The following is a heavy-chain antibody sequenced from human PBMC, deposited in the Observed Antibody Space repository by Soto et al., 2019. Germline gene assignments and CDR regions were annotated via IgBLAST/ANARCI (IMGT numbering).Heavy chain of an antibody. CDR3: ARDKDANYDFWSGYLYDY. J-gene: IGHJ4*02. V-gene: IGHV1-69*04. D-gene: IGHD3-3*01. CDR2: IIPILAIA. CDR1: GGTFSSYT. Sequence: QVQLVHSGAEVKKPGSSVNVSCKASGGTFSSYTISWVRQAPGQGLEWMGRIIPILAIANYAQKFQGRVTITADKSTSTAYMGLSSRRSEDTAVYSCARDKDANYDFWSGYLYDYWGEGTLVIVSS.